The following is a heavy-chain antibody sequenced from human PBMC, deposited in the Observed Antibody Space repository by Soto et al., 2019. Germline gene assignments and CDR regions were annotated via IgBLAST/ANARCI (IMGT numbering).Heavy chain of an antibody. Sequence: QVQLVESGGGVVQPGRSLRLSCAASGFTFGRHGMHWVRQAPGKGLEWAGVIINEGSEQHYGDSVRGRFTIARDNSKNTLLLQKNSLRADDTAVYYCARYYDYGDNGLDYLGQGTLVTVSS. CDR3: ARYYDYGDNGLDY. CDR2: IINEGSEQ. CDR1: GFTFGRHG. V-gene: IGHV3-33*05. D-gene: IGHD4-17*01. J-gene: IGHJ4*02.